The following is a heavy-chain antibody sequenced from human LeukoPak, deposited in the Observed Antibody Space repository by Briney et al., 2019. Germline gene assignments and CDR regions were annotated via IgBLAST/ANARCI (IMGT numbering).Heavy chain of an antibody. J-gene: IGHJ5*02. D-gene: IGHD2-15*01. CDR1: GGSVSSGGHY. CDR2: IYSSGTT. Sequence: SETLSLTCTVSGGSVSSGGHYWTWIRQFPEKGLEWLGYIYSSGTTHYNPSLESRVTISLDTSKNQFSLNLSSVTAADTAAYYCARTLVIAATYWFDPWGQGSLVTVSS. CDR3: ARTLVIAATYWFDP. V-gene: IGHV4-31*03.